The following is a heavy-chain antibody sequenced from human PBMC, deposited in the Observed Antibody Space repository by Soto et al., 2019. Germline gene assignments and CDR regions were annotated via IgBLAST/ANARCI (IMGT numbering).Heavy chain of an antibody. D-gene: IGHD6-19*01. J-gene: IGHJ6*02. V-gene: IGHV3-53*02. CDR3: AGEVGSGGWYYYYFGMDA. Sequence: EVQLVETGGGLIQPGGSLRLSCAASGLTVRSNYMSWVRQAPGKGPEWVSLIFSGGSIYYADSVKGRFTISRDNSKNMVYLQMNSLRAEDTAVYYCAGEVGSGGWYYYYFGMDAWGQGTTVTVSS. CDR1: GLTVRSNY. CDR2: IFSGGSI.